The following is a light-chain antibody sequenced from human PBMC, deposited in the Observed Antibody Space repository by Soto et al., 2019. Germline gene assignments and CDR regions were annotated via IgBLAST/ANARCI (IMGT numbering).Light chain of an antibody. V-gene: IGLV1-51*01. Sequence: QSALTQPPSVSAAPGQKVTISCSGSSSNIGNNYVSWYQQLPGTAPKLLIYDNNKRPSGIPDRFSGSKSGTSATLGITGLQTGDEADYYCGTWDSSLSRVVFGGGTKVTVL. CDR3: GTWDSSLSRVV. CDR2: DNN. J-gene: IGLJ2*01. CDR1: SSNIGNNY.